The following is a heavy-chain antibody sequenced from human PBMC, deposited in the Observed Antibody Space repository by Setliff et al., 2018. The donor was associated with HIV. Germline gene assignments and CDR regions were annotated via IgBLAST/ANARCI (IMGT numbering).Heavy chain of an antibody. J-gene: IGHJ4*02. D-gene: IGHD6-19*01. CDR3: ARHPSYSSDHPPLYFDY. V-gene: IGHV4-39*01. CDR2: TYYSGRT. Sequence: KSSETLSLTCTVSGGSISTSNWWGWIRQTPGKELEWIGSTYYSGRTYYNPSLKSRLTISVDTSTNHFSLTLNSVTAADTAVYYCARHPSYSSDHPPLYFDYWGQGTLVTVSS. CDR1: GGSISTSNW.